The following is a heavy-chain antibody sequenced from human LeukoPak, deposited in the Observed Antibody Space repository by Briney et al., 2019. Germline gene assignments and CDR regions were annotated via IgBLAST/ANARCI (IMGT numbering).Heavy chain of an antibody. CDR2: ISSSSSYI. CDR1: GFTFSSYA. Sequence: PGGSLRLSCAASGFTFSSYAMSWVRQAPGKGLEWVSSISSSSSYIYYADSVKGRFTISRDNAKNSLYLQMNSLRAEDTAVYYCARVYYDILTGYYSPFQHWGQGTLVTVSS. D-gene: IGHD3-9*01. CDR3: ARVYYDILTGYYSPFQH. J-gene: IGHJ1*01. V-gene: IGHV3-21*01.